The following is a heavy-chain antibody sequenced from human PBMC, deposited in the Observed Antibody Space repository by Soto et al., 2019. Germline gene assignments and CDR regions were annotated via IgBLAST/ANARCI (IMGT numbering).Heavy chain of an antibody. J-gene: IGHJ1*01. V-gene: IGHV3-23*01. CDR2: ISGSGGNT. CDR3: AKVPRYCSGSSCYAGYFQH. CDR1: GFTFSSYA. D-gene: IGHD2-2*01. Sequence: EVQLLESGGGLVQPGGSLRLSCAASGFTFSSYAMSWVRQAPGKGLEWVSGISGSGGNTYYADSVKGRFTISRDNSKNTLSLQMNSVRAEDTAVYYCAKVPRYCSGSSCYAGYFQHWGEGTLVTVSS.